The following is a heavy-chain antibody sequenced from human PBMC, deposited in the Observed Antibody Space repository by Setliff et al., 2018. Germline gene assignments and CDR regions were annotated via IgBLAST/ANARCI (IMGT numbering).Heavy chain of an antibody. Sequence: SETLSLTCTVSGGSISSTSYYWGWIRQPPGKGLDWIGSIYYSGSTYYNPSLKSRVTISVDTSKNQFSLRLSSVTAADTAVYYCARSFSRREKFLLDYWGQGALVTVSS. CDR2: IYYSGST. CDR3: ARSFSRREKFLLDY. CDR1: GGSISSTSYY. V-gene: IGHV4-39*01. J-gene: IGHJ4*02.